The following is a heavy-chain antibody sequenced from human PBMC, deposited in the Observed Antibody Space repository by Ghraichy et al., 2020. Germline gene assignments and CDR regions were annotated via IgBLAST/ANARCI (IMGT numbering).Heavy chain of an antibody. D-gene: IGHD4-11*01. CDR1: GGSISSYY. CDR2: IYYSGST. Sequence: SETLSLTCTVSGGSISSYYWSWIRQPPGKGLEWIGYIYYSGSTNYNPSLKSRVTISVDTSKNQFSLKLSSVTAADTAVYYCARDVGDYSNYFNWFDPWGQGTLVTVSS. CDR3: ARDVGDYSNYFNWFDP. J-gene: IGHJ5*02. V-gene: IGHV4-59*01.